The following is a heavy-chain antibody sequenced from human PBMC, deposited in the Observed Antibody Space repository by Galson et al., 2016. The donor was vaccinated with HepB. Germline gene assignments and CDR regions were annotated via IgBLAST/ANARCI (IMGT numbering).Heavy chain of an antibody. D-gene: IGHD3-9*01. CDR1: EFTFSSYA. CDR2: SGSGGPT. CDR3: AKAVLEYDILTGYYRRGADY. J-gene: IGHJ4*02. V-gene: IGHV3-23*01. Sequence: SLRLSCAASEFTFSSYAMSWVRQAPGKGLEWVSSSGSGGPTYYADSVKGRFTISRDNSKNTLFLQMHRLRADDTAVYYCAKAVLEYDILTGYYRRGADYWSRGTLVTVSS.